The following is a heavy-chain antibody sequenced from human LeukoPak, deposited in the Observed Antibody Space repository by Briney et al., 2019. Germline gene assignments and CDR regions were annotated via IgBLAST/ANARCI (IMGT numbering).Heavy chain of an antibody. D-gene: IGHD4-23*01. Sequence: ASVKVSCKTSGFTFTTYGINWVRQAPGQGLEWMGWISAYSGHTNYEQSLQGRVTMTRETSTSTACMELRSLRSDDTAVYYCARDYDDNSRCFGYWGQGTLVTVPS. CDR1: GFTFTTYG. J-gene: IGHJ4*02. CDR2: ISAYSGHT. CDR3: ARDYDDNSRCFGY. V-gene: IGHV1-18*01.